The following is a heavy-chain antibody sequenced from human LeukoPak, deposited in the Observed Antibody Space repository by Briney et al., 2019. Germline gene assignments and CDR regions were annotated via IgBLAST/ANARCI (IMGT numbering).Heavy chain of an antibody. CDR3: AKVQNLNYDAFDF. Sequence: PGGSLRLSCAASGFTIDNYAMHWVRQSPGKGLEWVSSINWNSATIAYAASVKGRFTISRDNAKNSLYLQMNSLTTDDTALYYCAKVQNLNYDAFDFWGRGTMVTVSS. J-gene: IGHJ3*01. D-gene: IGHD5-24*01. CDR1: GFTIDNYA. CDR2: INWNSATI. V-gene: IGHV3-9*01.